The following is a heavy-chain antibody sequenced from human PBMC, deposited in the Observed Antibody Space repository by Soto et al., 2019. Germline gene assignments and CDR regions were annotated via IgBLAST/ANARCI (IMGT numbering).Heavy chain of an antibody. Sequence: SGPTLVNPTQTLTLTCTFSGFSLSTSGVGGGWIRGRPGNALEWVPVMIWEDDKRYSPSNNSRLTKTNDTSTDQMAITMTNMEPVDTATYYSAHRSSACHILTGYPNGFDPWGQGTLVTVSS. CDR3: AHRSSACHILTGYPNGFDP. CDR1: GFSLSTSGVG. J-gene: IGHJ5*02. CDR2: MIWEDDK. D-gene: IGHD3-9*01. V-gene: IGHV2-5*02.